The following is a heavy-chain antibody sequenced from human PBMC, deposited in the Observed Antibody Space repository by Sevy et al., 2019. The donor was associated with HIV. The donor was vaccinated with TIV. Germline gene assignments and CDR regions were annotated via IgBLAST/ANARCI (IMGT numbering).Heavy chain of an antibody. CDR3: VKGPHPAVTTSYGLDV. Sequence: GGSLRLSCAASGSIFSSYGMHWVRQAPGKGLEWVTFIRNDGSTKYYSDSVRGRFAISRDNSKSTVYLQMNSLRPEDTAVYYCVKGPHPAVTTSYGLDVWGQGTTVTVSS. J-gene: IGHJ6*02. V-gene: IGHV3-30*02. D-gene: IGHD4-17*01. CDR2: IRNDGSTK. CDR1: GSIFSSYG.